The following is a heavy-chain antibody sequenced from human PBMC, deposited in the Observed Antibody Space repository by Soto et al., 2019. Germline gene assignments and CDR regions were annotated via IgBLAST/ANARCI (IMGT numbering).Heavy chain of an antibody. CDR3: AKANSSSWYYYFDD. CDR2: ISWNSGSI. D-gene: IGHD6-13*01. J-gene: IGHJ4*02. CDR1: GFTFDDYA. Sequence: EVQLVESGGGLVQPGRSLRLSCAASGFTFDDYAMHWVRQAPGKGLEWVSGISWNSGSIGYADSVKGRFTISRDNAKNSLYLQMNSLRAEDTALYYCAKANSSSWYYYFDDWGQGTLVTVSS. V-gene: IGHV3-9*01.